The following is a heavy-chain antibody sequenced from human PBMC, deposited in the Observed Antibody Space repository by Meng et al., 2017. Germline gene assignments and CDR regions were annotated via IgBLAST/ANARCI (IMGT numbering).Heavy chain of an antibody. CDR2: TYYRSKWYN. V-gene: IGHV6-1*01. Sequence: QAQLQQAGAGPVQPSQTLSPTCAISEDSVASNSASWHWVRQSPSRGLEWLGRTYYRSKWYNDYAVSVKSRITINPDTSKNQFSLQLNSVTPEDTAVYYCAKGAYSGLDYWGQGTLVTVSS. CDR3: AKGAYSGLDY. D-gene: IGHD6-25*01. CDR1: EDSVASNSAS. J-gene: IGHJ4*02.